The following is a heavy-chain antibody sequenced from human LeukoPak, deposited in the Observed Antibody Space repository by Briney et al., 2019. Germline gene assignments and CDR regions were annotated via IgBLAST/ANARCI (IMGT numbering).Heavy chain of an antibody. CDR1: GFTFSSYS. D-gene: IGHD3-22*01. CDR3: ARDGATDYYDSSGYFDY. Sequence: GGSLRLSCAASGFTFSSYSMNWVRQAPGKGLEWVSSMSSSSSYIYYAELVKGRFTISRDDAKNSLYLQMNSLRAEDTAVYYCARDGATDYYDSSGYFDYWGQGTLVTVSS. J-gene: IGHJ4*02. V-gene: IGHV3-21*01. CDR2: MSSSSSYI.